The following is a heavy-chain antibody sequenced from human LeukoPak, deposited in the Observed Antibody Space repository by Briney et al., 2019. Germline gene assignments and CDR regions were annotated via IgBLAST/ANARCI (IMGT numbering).Heavy chain of an antibody. D-gene: IGHD2-15*01. V-gene: IGHV3-23*01. J-gene: IGHJ6*03. CDR2: IGGGGGST. CDR1: GFTFSSYG. CDR3: AKEGCSGGNCYGYYYYMDV. Sequence: PGGSLRLSCAASGFTFSSYGMSWVRQAPGKGLEWVSAIGGGGGSTYYADSVKGRFTISRDNSKNTLYLQMNSLRAEDTAVYYCAKEGCSGGNCYGYYYYMDVWGKGTTVTISS.